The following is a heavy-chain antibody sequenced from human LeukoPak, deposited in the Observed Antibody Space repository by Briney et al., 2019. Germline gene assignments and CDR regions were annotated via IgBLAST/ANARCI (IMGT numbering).Heavy chain of an antibody. CDR3: ARGEHSSGWYLSDAFDI. V-gene: IGHV4-34*01. D-gene: IGHD6-19*01. J-gene: IGHJ3*02. Sequence: SETLSLTCAVYGGSFSGYYWSWIRQPPGKGLEWIGEINHSGSTNYNPSLKSRVTISVDTSKNQFSLKLTSVTAADTAVYYCARGEHSSGWYLSDAFDIWGQGTMVTVSS. CDR2: INHSGST. CDR1: GGSFSGYY.